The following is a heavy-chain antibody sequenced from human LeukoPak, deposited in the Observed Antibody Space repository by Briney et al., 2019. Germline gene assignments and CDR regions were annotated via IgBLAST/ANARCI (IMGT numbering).Heavy chain of an antibody. D-gene: IGHD2-15*01. V-gene: IGHV3-30-3*01. Sequence: GRSLRLSCAASGFTLSSYAMHWVRQAPGKGLEWVAVISYDGSNKYYADSVRGRFTISRDSSKTTLYLQMNSLRAEDTAVYYCRSDPDAFDIWGQGTMVTVSS. CDR1: GFTLSSYA. CDR3: RSDPDAFDI. CDR2: ISYDGSNK. J-gene: IGHJ3*02.